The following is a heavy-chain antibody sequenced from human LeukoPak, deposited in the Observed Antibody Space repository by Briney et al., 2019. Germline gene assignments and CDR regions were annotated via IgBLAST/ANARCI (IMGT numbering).Heavy chain of an antibody. J-gene: IGHJ4*02. CDR2: ISYDGSNK. D-gene: IGHD4-23*01. Sequence: PGGSLRLSCAASGFTFSSYAMHWVRQAPGKGLEWVTVISYDGSNKYYADSVKGRFTISRDNSKNTLYLQMNSLRAEDTAVYYCAKASPTVVTGVYWGQGTLVTVSS. CDR1: GFTFSSYA. V-gene: IGHV3-30*04. CDR3: AKASPTVVTGVY.